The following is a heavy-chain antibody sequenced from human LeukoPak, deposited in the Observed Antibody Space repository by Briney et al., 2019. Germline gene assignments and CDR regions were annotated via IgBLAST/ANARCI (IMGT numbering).Heavy chain of an antibody. D-gene: IGHD3-3*01. V-gene: IGHV4-59*01. CDR3: ARYGYDFWSGYYPSNWFDP. J-gene: IGHJ5*02. CDR1: GGSISSYY. CDR2: IYYGGST. Sequence: PSETLSLTCTVSGGSISSYYWSWIRQPPGKGLEWIGYIYYGGSTNYNPSLKSRVTISVDTSKNQFSLKLSSVTAADTAVYYCARYGYDFWSGYYPSNWFDPWGQGTLVTVSS.